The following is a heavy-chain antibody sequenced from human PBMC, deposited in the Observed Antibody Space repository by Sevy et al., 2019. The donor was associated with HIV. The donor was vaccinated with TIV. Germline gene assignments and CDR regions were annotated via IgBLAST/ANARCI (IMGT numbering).Heavy chain of an antibody. V-gene: IGHV3-23*01. CDR1: GFTFSSYA. D-gene: IGHD3-22*01. CDR3: AKDADYDDSSGYYYGMDV. J-gene: IGHJ6*02. Sequence: GGSLRLSCAASGFTFSSYAMSWVRQAPGKGLEWVSAISGSGGSTYYADSVKGRFTISRDNSKNTLYLQMNSLRAEDMAVYYCAKDADYDDSSGYYYGMDVWGQGTTVTVSS. CDR2: ISGSGGST.